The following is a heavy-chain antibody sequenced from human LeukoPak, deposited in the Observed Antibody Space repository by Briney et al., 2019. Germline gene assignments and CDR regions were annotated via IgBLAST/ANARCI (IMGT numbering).Heavy chain of an antibody. V-gene: IGHV1-2*02. CDR3: ARDPIYGSGSYYSEGWFDP. CDR2: INPNSGGT. D-gene: IGHD3-10*01. Sequence: ASVKVSCKASGYSFNGYYMHWVRQAPGQGPEWMGWINPNSGGTNYAQKFQGRVTMTRDTSISTAYMELSRLTSDDTAVCYCARDPIYGSGSYYSEGWFDPWGQGTQVTVSS. CDR1: GYSFNGYY. J-gene: IGHJ5*02.